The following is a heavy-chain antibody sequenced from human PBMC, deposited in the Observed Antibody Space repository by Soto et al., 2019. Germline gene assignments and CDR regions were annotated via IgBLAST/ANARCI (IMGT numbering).Heavy chain of an antibody. V-gene: IGHV1-3*01. CDR1: GINYNTYA. Sequence: QVQLVQSGAEMKKPGASVKLSCKTSGINYNTYAIHWVRQAPGQGLEWMGWINAGHGGTRYSQNFQGRVTLTRDKSASTVYMDLDSLKSEDTGVYYCARAISGYVTWGQGTLVTVSS. J-gene: IGHJ4*02. CDR3: ARAISGYVT. CDR2: INAGHGGT. D-gene: IGHD5-12*01.